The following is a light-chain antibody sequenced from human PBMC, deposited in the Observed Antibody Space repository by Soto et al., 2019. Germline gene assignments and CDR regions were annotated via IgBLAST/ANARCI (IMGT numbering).Light chain of an antibody. V-gene: IGKV1-12*01. CDR1: QDINSW. CDR2: IAS. CDR3: QQSKTFPLT. J-gene: IGKJ4*01. Sequence: DIQMTQSPSSVSASVGDRVTITCRASQDINSWLTWYQQKPGKAPTVLIYIASRLQSGVPSRFSGRGSGTDFSLTISNLQPEDVATYFCQQSKTFPLTFGGGTKVEIK.